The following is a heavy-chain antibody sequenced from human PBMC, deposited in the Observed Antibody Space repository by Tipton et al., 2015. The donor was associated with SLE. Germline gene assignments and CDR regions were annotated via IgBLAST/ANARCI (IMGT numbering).Heavy chain of an antibody. Sequence: QLVQSGGGLVQPGGSLRLSCAASGFTFSSYAMSWVRQAPGKGLEWVSAISGSGGSTYYADSVKGRFTISRDNSKNTLYLQMNSLRAEDTAVYYCAKDWASIITGTMGLLDHWGQGTLVTVSS. J-gene: IGHJ4*02. CDR1: GFTFSSYA. D-gene: IGHD1-7*01. CDR3: AKDWASIITGTMGLLDH. CDR2: ISGSGGST. V-gene: IGHV3-23*04.